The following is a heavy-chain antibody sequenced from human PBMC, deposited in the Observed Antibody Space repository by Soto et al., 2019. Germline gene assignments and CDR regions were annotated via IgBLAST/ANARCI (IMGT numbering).Heavy chain of an antibody. Sequence: PSETLSLTCTVSGGSISTYYWSWIRQPPGKGLEWIGYIYYSGSTNYNPSPKSRVSISVDTSKNQFSLKLSSVTAADTAVYYCARDRLANWFDPWGQGTLVTVSS. CDR2: IYYSGST. CDR3: ARDRLANWFDP. J-gene: IGHJ5*02. D-gene: IGHD3-9*01. V-gene: IGHV4-59*01. CDR1: GGSISTYY.